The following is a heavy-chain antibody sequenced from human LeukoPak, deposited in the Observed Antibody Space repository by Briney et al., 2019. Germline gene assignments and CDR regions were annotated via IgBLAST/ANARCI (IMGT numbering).Heavy chain of an antibody. V-gene: IGHV3-21*04. CDR3: AEDSYGSGSLFDY. D-gene: IGHD3-10*01. CDR2: ISSSSSYI. CDR1: GFTFSSYS. Sequence: GGSLRLSCAASGFTFSSYSMNWVRQAPGKGLEWVSSISSSSSYIYYADSVKGRFTISRDNSKNTLYLQMNSLRAEDTAVYYCAEDSYGSGSLFDYWGQGTLVTVSS. J-gene: IGHJ4*02.